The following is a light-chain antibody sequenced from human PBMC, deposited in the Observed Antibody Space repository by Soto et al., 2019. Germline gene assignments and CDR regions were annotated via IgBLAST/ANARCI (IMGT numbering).Light chain of an antibody. CDR2: GAS. CDR3: QQHGSSPPWT. Sequence: EIVLTQSPGTLSLSPGERATLSCRASQSVSSNYQAWYQQKPGQAPRLLIYGASRRATGIPDRFSGSGSGTDFTLTISRLEPEDFAVYYCQQHGSSPPWTFGQGTKVEIK. J-gene: IGKJ1*01. CDR1: QSVSSNY. V-gene: IGKV3-20*01.